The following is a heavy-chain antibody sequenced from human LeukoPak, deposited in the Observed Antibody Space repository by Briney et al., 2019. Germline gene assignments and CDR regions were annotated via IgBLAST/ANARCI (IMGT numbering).Heavy chain of an antibody. V-gene: IGHV4-61*01. D-gene: IGHD6-19*01. CDR3: ARGFASGWYPRYDP. CDR1: GDPVSRGSYY. Sequence: PSETLSLTCTVSGDPVSRGSYYWSWIRQPPGKELEWIGYVYHTGSTNYNPSLKSRVTISVDTSKNEFSLKMTPVTAADTAVYYCARGFASGWYPRYDPWGQGTLVTVSS. J-gene: IGHJ5*02. CDR2: VYHTGST.